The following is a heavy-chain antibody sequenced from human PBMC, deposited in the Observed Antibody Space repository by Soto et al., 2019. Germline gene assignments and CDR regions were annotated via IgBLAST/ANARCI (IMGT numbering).Heavy chain of an antibody. CDR3: ARDPTGGDGAFDY. J-gene: IGHJ4*02. D-gene: IGHD4-17*01. Sequence: PSETLSLTCTVSGGSISSYYWSWIRQPPGKGLEWIGYIYYSGSTNYNPSLKSRVTISVDTSKNQFSLKLSSVTAADTAVYYCARDPTGGDGAFDYWGQGTLVTVSS. CDR1: GGSISSYY. V-gene: IGHV4-59*01. CDR2: IYYSGST.